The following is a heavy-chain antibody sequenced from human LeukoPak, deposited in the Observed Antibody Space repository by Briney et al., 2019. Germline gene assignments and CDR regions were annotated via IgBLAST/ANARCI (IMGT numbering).Heavy chain of an antibody. D-gene: IGHD6-19*01. CDR3: AKDRLSSGWYGHNWFDP. V-gene: IGHV3-23*01. Sequence: GGSLRLSCAASGFTFSSYAMSWVRQAPGKGLEWVSAISGSGGSTYYADSVKGRFTISRDNSKNTLYLQMNSLRAEDTAVYYCAKDRLSSGWYGHNWFDPWGQGTLVTVSS. CDR1: GFTFSSYA. CDR2: ISGSGGST. J-gene: IGHJ5*02.